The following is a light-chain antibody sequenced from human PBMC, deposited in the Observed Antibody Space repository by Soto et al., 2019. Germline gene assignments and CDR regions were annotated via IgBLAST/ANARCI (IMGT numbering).Light chain of an antibody. CDR3: QQYNNWPPYN. CDR2: GAS. CDR1: QSVRSN. Sequence: EIVMTQSPATLSVSPGERATLSCWASQSVRSNLAWYQQKPGQAPRLLIYGASTRATGIPARFSGSGSGTEFTLTISSLQSADFAVYYCQQYNNWPPYNFGQGTKLEIK. J-gene: IGKJ2*01. V-gene: IGKV3-15*01.